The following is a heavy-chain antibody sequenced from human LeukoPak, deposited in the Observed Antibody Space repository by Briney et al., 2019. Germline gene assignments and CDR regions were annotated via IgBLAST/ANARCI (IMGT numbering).Heavy chain of an antibody. D-gene: IGHD3-3*01. CDR2: IKSKTDGGTT. Sequence: GGSLRLSCAASGFTFSSYSMNWVRQAPGKGLEWVGRIKSKTDGGTTDYAAPVKGRFTISRDDSKNTLYLQMNSLKTEDTAVYYCTTRITIFGVAQDLDYWGQGTLVTVSS. V-gene: IGHV3-15*07. CDR3: TTRITIFGVAQDLDY. J-gene: IGHJ4*02. CDR1: GFTFSSYS.